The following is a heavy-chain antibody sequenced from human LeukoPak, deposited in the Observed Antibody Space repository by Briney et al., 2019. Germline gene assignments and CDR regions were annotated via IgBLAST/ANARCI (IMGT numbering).Heavy chain of an antibody. V-gene: IGHV3-23*01. D-gene: IGHD4-17*01. Sequence: GGSLRLSCAASGFTFSSYAMSWVRQAPGKGLEWVSAISGSGGSTYYADSVKGRFTISRDNSKNTLYLQMSSLRAEDTAVYYCAKISDYGDSFDYWGQGTLVTVSS. J-gene: IGHJ4*02. CDR2: ISGSGGST. CDR3: AKISDYGDSFDY. CDR1: GFTFSSYA.